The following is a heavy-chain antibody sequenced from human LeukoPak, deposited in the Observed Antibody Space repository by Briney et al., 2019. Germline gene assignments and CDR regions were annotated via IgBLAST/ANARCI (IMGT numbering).Heavy chain of an antibody. CDR3: AKEDSSSWHRGGNWFDP. D-gene: IGHD6-13*01. CDR1: GFTFSSYA. V-gene: IGHV3-23*01. CDR2: ISGSGGST. J-gene: IGHJ5*02. Sequence: GGSLRLSCAASGFTFSSYAMSWFRQAPGKGLEWVSAISGSGGSTYYADSVKGRFTISRDNSKNTLYLQMNSLRAEDTAVYYCAKEDSSSWHRGGNWFDPWGQGTLVTVSS.